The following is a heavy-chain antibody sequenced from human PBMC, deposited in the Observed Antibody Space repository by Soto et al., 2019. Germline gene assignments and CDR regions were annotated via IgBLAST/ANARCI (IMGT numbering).Heavy chain of an antibody. CDR2: IYPGDSDT. D-gene: IGHD2-2*01. CDR1: GYAFTSYW. Sequence: SLKISCTGFGYAFTSYWIAWVRQMPGKGLEWMGIIYPGDSDTRYSPSFQGQVTISVDKSISTAYLQWSTLKASDTAMYYCARGYCTTTICDPWFDPWGQGTLVTVSS. CDR3: ARGYCTTTICDPWFDP. V-gene: IGHV5-51*01. J-gene: IGHJ5*02.